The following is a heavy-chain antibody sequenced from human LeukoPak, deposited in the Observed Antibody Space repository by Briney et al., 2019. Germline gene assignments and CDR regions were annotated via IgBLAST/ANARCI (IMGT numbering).Heavy chain of an antibody. CDR3: ARDSRGYCSGGSCYDYYMDV. CDR2: INPNSGGT. CDR1: GYTFTGYY. D-gene: IGHD2-15*01. Sequence: ASVKVSCKASGYTFTGYYMHWVRQAPGQGLEWMGWINPNSGGTNYAQKFQGRVTMTRDTSISTAYMELSSLRSEDTAVYYCARDSRGYCSGGSCYDYYMDVWGKGTTVTVSS. J-gene: IGHJ6*03. V-gene: IGHV1-2*02.